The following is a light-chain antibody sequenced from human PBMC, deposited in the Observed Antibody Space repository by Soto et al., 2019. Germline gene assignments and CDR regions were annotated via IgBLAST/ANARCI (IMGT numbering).Light chain of an antibody. V-gene: IGLV4-60*02. CDR3: ETWDSHSRV. J-gene: IGLJ3*02. CDR2: LEGSGIY. CDR1: SGHSRYI. Sequence: QAVVTQSSSVSASLGSSVKLTCTLSSGHSRYIIAWHQQQPGKAPRYLMKLEGSGIYNKGSGVPDRFSGSRSGADRYLTISNLQFEDEADYYCETWDSHSRVFGGGTKLTVL.